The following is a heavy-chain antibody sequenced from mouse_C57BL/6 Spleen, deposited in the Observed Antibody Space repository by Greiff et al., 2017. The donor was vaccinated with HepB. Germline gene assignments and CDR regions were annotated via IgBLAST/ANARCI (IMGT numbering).Heavy chain of an antibody. J-gene: IGHJ4*01. CDR1: GYSFTGYF. D-gene: IGHD1-1*01. CDR3: AIYGSSGYYYAMDD. Sequence: VQLQQSGPELVKPGDSVKISCKASGYSFTGYFMNWVMRSHGKSLEWIGRINPYNGDTFYNQKFKGKATLTVDKSSSTAHMELRSLTSEDSAVYYCAIYGSSGYYYAMDDWGQGTSVTVSS. CDR2: INPYNGDT. V-gene: IGHV1-20*01.